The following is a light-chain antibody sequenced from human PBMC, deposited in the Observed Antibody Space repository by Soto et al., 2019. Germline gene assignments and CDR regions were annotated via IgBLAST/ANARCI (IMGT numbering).Light chain of an antibody. CDR3: QQYGSSPGT. CDR1: QSVSTY. J-gene: IGKJ4*01. V-gene: IGKV3-20*01. Sequence: EIVLTQSPGTLSLSPGERATLSCRASQSVSTYLAWYQQKPGQAPRLLISGASSRATGIPDRFSGSGSGTDFTLTISRLEPEDVAVYYCQQYGSSPGTFGGGTKVEIK. CDR2: GAS.